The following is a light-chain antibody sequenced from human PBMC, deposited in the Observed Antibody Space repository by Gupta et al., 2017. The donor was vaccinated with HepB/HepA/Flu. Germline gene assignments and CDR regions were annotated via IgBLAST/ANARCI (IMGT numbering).Light chain of an antibody. Sequence: ITQFPCLLVASIGNRVTITCRASDNVNRCFAWYQQKTGKAPKLLIHQASNLENGVSSRFRGSGSGTEFTLTISSLQPDDFATYYCQHCHSSPWTFGQETKVEIK. V-gene: IGKV1-5*03. CDR3: QHCHSSPWT. J-gene: IGKJ1*01. CDR2: QAS. CDR1: DNVNRC.